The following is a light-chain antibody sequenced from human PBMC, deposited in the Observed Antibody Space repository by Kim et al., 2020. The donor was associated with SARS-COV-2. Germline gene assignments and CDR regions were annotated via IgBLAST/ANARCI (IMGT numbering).Light chain of an antibody. J-gene: IGKJ1*01. V-gene: IGKV1-12*01. CDR1: EGISTW. CDR3: QQTNTFPRT. CDR2: AAA. Sequence: ASVGDRVTITCRATEGISTWLAWYQQKPGKAPELLIYAAASLKSGVPSRFSGRGSGTVFTLTIRGLQPEDSATYFCQQTNTFPRTFGQGTKVDIK.